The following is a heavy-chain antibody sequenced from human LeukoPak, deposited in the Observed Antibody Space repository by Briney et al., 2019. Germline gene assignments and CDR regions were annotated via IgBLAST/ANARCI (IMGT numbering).Heavy chain of an antibody. V-gene: IGHV3-23*01. J-gene: IGHJ4*02. Sequence: GGSLRLSCTASGFTFSAYAMAWVRQASGKGLEWVSGMTANGGRTYYADSVKGRFTISRDNSKNTLYLQMNSLRVEDTAVYYCAKRDHSDDSGYAPLFDSWGQGTLVTVSS. CDR3: AKRDHSDDSGYAPLFDS. D-gene: IGHD3-22*01. CDR1: GFTFSAYA. CDR2: MTANGGRT.